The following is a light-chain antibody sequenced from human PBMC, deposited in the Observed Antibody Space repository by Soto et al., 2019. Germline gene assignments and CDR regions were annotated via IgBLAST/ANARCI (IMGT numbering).Light chain of an antibody. CDR3: QQRSDWPIT. J-gene: IGKJ5*01. CDR1: QSVSSY. V-gene: IGKV3-11*01. Sequence: EVVLTQSPATLSLSLGERATLXXRASQSVSSYLVWYQQKPGQAPRXVIYDVSNRATGIPARFSGSGSGKDFTLSISSLEPEDFAVYYCQQRSDWPITFGQGTRLEIK. CDR2: DVS.